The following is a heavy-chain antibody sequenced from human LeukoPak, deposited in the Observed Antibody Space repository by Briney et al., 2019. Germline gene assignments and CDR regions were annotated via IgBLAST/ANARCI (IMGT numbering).Heavy chain of an antibody. J-gene: IGHJ5*02. CDR1: GGSISSCGYY. D-gene: IGHD2-8*01. Sequence: SETLSLTCTVSGGSISSCGYYWSWIRQHPGKGLEWIGYIYYSGSTYYNPSLKSRVTISVDTSKNQFSLKLSSVTAADTAVYYCARGSLMAVTRKNWFDPWGQGTLVTVSS. CDR3: ARGSLMAVTRKNWFDP. CDR2: IYYSGST. V-gene: IGHV4-31*03.